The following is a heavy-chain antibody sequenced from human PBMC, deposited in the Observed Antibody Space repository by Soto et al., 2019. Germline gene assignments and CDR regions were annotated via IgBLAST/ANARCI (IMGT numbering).Heavy chain of an antibody. D-gene: IGHD3-3*01. V-gene: IGHV1-18*04. CDR2: ISAYNGNT. CDR3: ARALVTIFGVVRNYYGMDV. J-gene: IGHJ6*02. CDR1: GYTFTSYG. Sequence: ASVKVSCKASGYTFTSYGISWVRQAPGQGLEWMGGISAYNGNTNYAQKLQGRVTMTADASTSTAYMELSSLRSEDTAVYYCARALVTIFGVVRNYYGMDVWGQGTTVTVSS.